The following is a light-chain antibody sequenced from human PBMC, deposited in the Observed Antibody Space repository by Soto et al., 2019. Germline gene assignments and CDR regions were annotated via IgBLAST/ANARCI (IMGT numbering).Light chain of an antibody. Sequence: QSVLTQPPSVSGAPGQTVTISCTGSSSDIGAGYEVHWYQQVPGTAPKLLIFENTNRPSGVPDRFSGSKSGASASLAITGLQAEDEGDYYCAAWDASLGGFYVFGSGTKLTVL. CDR3: AAWDASLGGFYV. J-gene: IGLJ1*01. CDR2: ENT. V-gene: IGLV1-40*01. CDR1: SSDIGAGYE.